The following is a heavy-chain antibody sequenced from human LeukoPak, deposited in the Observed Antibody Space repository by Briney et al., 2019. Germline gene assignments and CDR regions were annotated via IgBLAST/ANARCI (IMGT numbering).Heavy chain of an antibody. D-gene: IGHD5-18*01. V-gene: IGHV3-7*01. J-gene: IGHJ4*02. CDR3: AKWRTGDSYGYEY. CDR1: GFTISSSW. Sequence: GGSLRLSCAASGFTISSSWMSWVRQAPGKGLEWVANIKKDGSEKYYVDSVKGRFTISRDNAKESLYLQMNSLRDEDTAVYYCAKWRTGDSYGYEYWGQGTLVTVSS. CDR2: IKKDGSEK.